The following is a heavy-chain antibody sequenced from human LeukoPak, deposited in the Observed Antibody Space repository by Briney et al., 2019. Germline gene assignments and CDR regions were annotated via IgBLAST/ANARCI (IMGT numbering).Heavy chain of an antibody. CDR2: INHSGST. V-gene: IGHV4-34*01. J-gene: IGHJ4*02. Sequence: SETLSLTCAVYGGSFSGYYWSWIRQPPGKGLEWIGEINHSGSTNYNPSLKSRVTISVDTSKNQFSLKLSSVTAADTAVYYCAREGSYYFDYWGRGTLVTVSS. CDR1: GGSFSGYY. CDR3: AREGSYYFDY.